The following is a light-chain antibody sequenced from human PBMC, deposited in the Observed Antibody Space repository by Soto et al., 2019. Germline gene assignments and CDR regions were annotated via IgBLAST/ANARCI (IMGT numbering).Light chain of an antibody. Sequence: DIQMTQSPSSLSASVGDRVTITCQANEDIYKYLNWYQFKPGKAPELLIYDASNLETGVPPRFSGSGSGTHFTFTISSLQPEDVATYYCQQYGNFPPIAFGQGTLLEIK. CDR3: QQYGNFPPIA. CDR1: EDIYKY. V-gene: IGKV1-33*01. CDR2: DAS. J-gene: IGKJ5*01.